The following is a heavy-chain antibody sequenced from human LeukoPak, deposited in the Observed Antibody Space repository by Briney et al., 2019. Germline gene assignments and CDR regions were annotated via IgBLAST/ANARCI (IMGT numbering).Heavy chain of an antibody. V-gene: IGHV1-2*02. J-gene: IGHJ5*02. CDR1: GYTFTTYY. CDR3: ARQYCGGDCYNP. CDR2: INPSTGGT. D-gene: IGHD2-21*02. Sequence: APVKVSCKASGYTFTTYYMHWVRQAPGQGLQWMGWINPSTGGTKYAENFQGRVTMTRDTSITTAYMELSRLTSDDTGVYYCARQYCGGDCYNPWGQGTLVIVAS.